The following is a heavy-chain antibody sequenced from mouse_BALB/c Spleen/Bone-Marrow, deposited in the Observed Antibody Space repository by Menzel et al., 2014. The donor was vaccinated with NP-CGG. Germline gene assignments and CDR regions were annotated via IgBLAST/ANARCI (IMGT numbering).Heavy chain of an antibody. CDR2: IDPANGNT. CDR1: GFNIKDTY. D-gene: IGHD1-1*01. V-gene: IGHV14-3*02. CDR3: VRSRDYYFDY. Sequence: EVQLPQSGAELVTPGASVKLSCTASGFNIKDTYMHWVKQRPEQGLEWIGRIDPANGNTKYDPKLQGKATITADTSSNTAYLQLSSLTSEDTAVYYCVRSRDYYFDYWGQGTTHTVSS. J-gene: IGHJ2*01.